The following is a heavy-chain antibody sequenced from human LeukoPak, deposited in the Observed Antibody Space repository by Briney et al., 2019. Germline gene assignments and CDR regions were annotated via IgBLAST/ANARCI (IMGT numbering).Heavy chain of an antibody. J-gene: IGHJ4*02. V-gene: IGHV4-34*01. CDR3: ARGFTVTGYDY. Sequence: SETLSLTCAVYGGSFSGYYWSWIRQPPGKGLEWIGEINHSGSTNYNPSLKSRVTISVDTSKNQFSLKLSSVTAADTAVYYCARGFTVTGYDYRGQGTLVTVSS. CDR2: INHSGST. D-gene: IGHD4-17*01. CDR1: GGSFSGYY.